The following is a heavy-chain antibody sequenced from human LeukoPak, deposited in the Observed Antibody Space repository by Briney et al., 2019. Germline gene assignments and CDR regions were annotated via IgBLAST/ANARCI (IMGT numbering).Heavy chain of an antibody. Sequence: SETLSLTCAVSGYSISSGYYWGRIRQPPGKGLEWIGSIYHSGNTYYNPSLKSRVTTSVDTSKNQFSLKLSSVTATDTAVYYCASLPIRLTGVDYWGQGTLVTVSS. D-gene: IGHD7-27*01. CDR3: ASLPIRLTGVDY. J-gene: IGHJ4*02. CDR1: GYSISSGYY. CDR2: IYHSGNT. V-gene: IGHV4-38-2*01.